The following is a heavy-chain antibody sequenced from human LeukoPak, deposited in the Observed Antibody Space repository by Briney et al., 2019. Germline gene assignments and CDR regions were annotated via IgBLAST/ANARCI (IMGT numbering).Heavy chain of an antibody. CDR1: GGPINSGSYC. V-gene: IGHV4-61*02. CDR3: ARADRSGYFGNVVAFDI. D-gene: IGHD3-22*01. CDR2: IHISGST. Sequence: SETLSLTCTVSGGPINSGSYCWTWIRQPAGKGLEWIGRIHISGSTDYTPSLKSRVTISVDTSKNQFSLKLSSVTAADTAVYYCARADRSGYFGNVVAFDIWGQGTMVTVSS. J-gene: IGHJ3*02.